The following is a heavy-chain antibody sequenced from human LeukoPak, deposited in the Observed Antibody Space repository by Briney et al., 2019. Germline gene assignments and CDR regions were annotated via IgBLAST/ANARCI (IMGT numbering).Heavy chain of an antibody. CDR2: IKQDGSEI. D-gene: IGHD1-26*01. J-gene: IGHJ4*02. Sequence: GGSLRLSCAASGFTFSSYRMNWVRRAPGKGLEWVANIKQDGSEIYYVDSVKGRFTISRDNAKNSLFLQMNSLRAEDAAVYYCARDTRTFDYWGQGTLVTVSS. CDR3: ARDTRTFDY. CDR1: GFTFSSYR. V-gene: IGHV3-7*01.